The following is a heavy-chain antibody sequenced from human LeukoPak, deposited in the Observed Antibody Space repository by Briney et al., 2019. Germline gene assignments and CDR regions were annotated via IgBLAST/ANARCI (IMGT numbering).Heavy chain of an antibody. CDR2: ISSFGT. CDR1: GFIFSNYG. J-gene: IGHJ4*02. CDR3: AKDRVHDY. V-gene: IGHV3-23*01. D-gene: IGHD4/OR15-4a*01. Sequence: GGSLRLSCVASGFIFSNYGMTWVRQAPGKGLEWVATISSFGTDYADSVKGRFTISRDNSKNTLYLQMNSLRAEDTAVYYCAKDRVHDYWGQGTLVTVSS.